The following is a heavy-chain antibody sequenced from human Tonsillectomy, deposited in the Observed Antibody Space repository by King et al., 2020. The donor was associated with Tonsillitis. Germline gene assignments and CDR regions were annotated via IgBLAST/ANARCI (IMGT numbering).Heavy chain of an antibody. D-gene: IGHD4-11*01. V-gene: IGHV4-61*02. CDR2: MHTSGTT. Sequence: QLQESGPGLVKPSQTLSLSCTVSGGSIRGGSFYWTWIRQPAGKGLECIGRMHTSGTTNYSPSLRSRVTMSIDTSKSQFSLNLTSVTAADTAEYYCARARYSNFAANYYYVDVWGKGTTVTVSS. CDR3: ARARYSNFAANYYYVDV. J-gene: IGHJ6*03. CDR1: GGSIRGGSFY.